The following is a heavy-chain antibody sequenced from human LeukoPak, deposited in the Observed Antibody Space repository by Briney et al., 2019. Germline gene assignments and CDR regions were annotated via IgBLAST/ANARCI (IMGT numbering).Heavy chain of an antibody. CDR1: GFTFSSYA. J-gene: IGHJ4*02. CDR2: ISYDGSNK. Sequence: GGSLRLSCAASGFTFSSYAMHWVRQAPGKGLEWVAVISYDGSNKYYADSVKGRFTISRDNSKNTPYLQMNSLRAEDTAVYYCAREASIVVRCSDYWGQGTLVTVSS. V-gene: IGHV3-30-3*01. D-gene: IGHD6-6*01. CDR3: AREASIVVRCSDY.